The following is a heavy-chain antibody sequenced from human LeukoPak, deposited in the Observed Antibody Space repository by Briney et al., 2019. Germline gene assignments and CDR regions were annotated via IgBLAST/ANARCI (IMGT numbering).Heavy chain of an antibody. CDR3: ARGRSYYDSSGYYYFIAEYFQH. CDR2: INHRGST. Sequence: SDTLSLTCAVYGGSFSGYYWCWIRQPRGKGLEWIGEINHRGSTNYNPSLKSRVTISVDTSKNQFSLKLSSVTAADTAVYYCARGRSYYDSSGYYYFIAEYFQHWGQGTLVTVSS. CDR1: GGSFSGYY. J-gene: IGHJ1*01. V-gene: IGHV4-34*01. D-gene: IGHD3-22*01.